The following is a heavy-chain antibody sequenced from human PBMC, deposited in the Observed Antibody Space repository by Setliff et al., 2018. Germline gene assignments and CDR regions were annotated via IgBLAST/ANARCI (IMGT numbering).Heavy chain of an antibody. Sequence: GESLKISCKSSGYSFTSYWIGWVRQMPGKGLEWMGIIYPGDSDTRYSPSFQGQVTISADKSISTAYLQWSSLKASDTAMYYCARQTIFGSDAFDIWGQGTMVTVSS. V-gene: IGHV5-51*01. CDR1: GYSFTSYW. J-gene: IGHJ3*02. D-gene: IGHD3-3*01. CDR2: IYPGDSDT. CDR3: ARQTIFGSDAFDI.